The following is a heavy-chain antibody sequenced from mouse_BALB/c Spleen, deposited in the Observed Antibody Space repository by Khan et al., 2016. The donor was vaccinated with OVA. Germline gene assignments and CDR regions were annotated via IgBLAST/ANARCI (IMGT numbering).Heavy chain of an antibody. Sequence: EVELVESGGGLVQPGGSWKLSCAASGFTFSSFGMHWVRQAPEKGLEWVAYISSGSSTIYYADTVKGRFTISRDNPKNTLFLQMTSLRSEDTAMYYCAREDGNYYFDYWGQGTTLTVSS. CDR2: ISSGSSTI. J-gene: IGHJ2*01. CDR3: AREDGNYYFDY. V-gene: IGHV5-17*02. D-gene: IGHD2-1*01. CDR1: GFTFSSFG.